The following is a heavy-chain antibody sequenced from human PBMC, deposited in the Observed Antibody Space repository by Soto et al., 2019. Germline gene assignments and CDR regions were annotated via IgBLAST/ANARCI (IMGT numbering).Heavy chain of an antibody. CDR1: GFTFSSYG. V-gene: IGHV3-33*01. Sequence: QVQLVESGGGVVQPGRSLRLSCAASGFTFSSYGMHWVRQAPGKGLEWVTFIWYDGNNKYYADSVKGRFTISRDNSKNTLYLQMNSLRAEDTAVYYCARKEGSDTSCYPTTSYYGMDVWGQGTTVTVSS. J-gene: IGHJ6*02. CDR2: IWYDGNNK. CDR3: ARKEGSDTSCYPTTSYYGMDV. D-gene: IGHD3-22*01.